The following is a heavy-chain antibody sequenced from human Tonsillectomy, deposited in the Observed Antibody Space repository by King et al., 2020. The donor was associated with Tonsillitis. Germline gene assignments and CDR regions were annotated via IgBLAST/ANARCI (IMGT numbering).Heavy chain of an antibody. CDR2: IYWDDYK. Sequence: TLKESGPTLVKPTQTLTLTCTFSGFSLSTSGVGVGWIRQPPGKALEWLALIYWDDYKCYSPSLKSRLTTTKDTSKNQVVLTMTNMDPVDTATYYCAHGSSSSLFDYWGQGTLVTVSS. V-gene: IGHV2-5*02. D-gene: IGHD6-6*01. J-gene: IGHJ4*02. CDR1: GFSLSTSGVG. CDR3: AHGSSSSLFDY.